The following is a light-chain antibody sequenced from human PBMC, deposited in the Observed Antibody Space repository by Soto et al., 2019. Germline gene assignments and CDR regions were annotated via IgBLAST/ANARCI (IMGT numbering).Light chain of an antibody. J-gene: IGKJ1*01. CDR2: GAS. CDR3: QQYNKLSRT. V-gene: IGKV3-15*01. CDR1: QSVSSN. Sequence: ELLLAHSPGNQYVSQGARATLSCRASQSVSSNLAWYQQKPGQAPRLLIYGASTRATCIPARVSGSGSGTEFTLTICSLQSEDFAVGYCQQYNKLSRTFGQGTKVDIK.